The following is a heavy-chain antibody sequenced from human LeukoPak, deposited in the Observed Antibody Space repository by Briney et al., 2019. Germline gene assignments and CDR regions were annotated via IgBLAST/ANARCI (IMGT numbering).Heavy chain of an antibody. CDR1: GFTFRSHA. V-gene: IGHV3-23*01. D-gene: IGHD2-21*01. CDR2: IYEDGGTT. J-gene: IGHJ4*02. Sequence: GGSLRLSCVGSGFTFRSHAMSWVRQAPEKGLEFVSGIYEDGGTTYYADSVKGRFSISRDNSKNTLYLQTDSLRGEDTAVYYCAKDFRIGYSAHFDYWGQGALVTVSS. CDR3: AKDFRIGYSAHFDY.